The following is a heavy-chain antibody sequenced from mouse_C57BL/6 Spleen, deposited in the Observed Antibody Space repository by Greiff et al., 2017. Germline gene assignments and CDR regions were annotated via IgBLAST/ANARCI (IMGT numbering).Heavy chain of an antibody. J-gene: IGHJ2*01. CDR3: ARGAYYYGSSLYFDY. Sequence: QVQLQQSDAELVKPGASVKISCKVSGYTFTDHTIHWMKQRPEQGLEWIGYIYPRDGSTTYNEKVKGKATLTSDKSSSTAYMQLNRLTSEDSAVYFCARGAYYYGSSLYFDYWGQGTTLTVSS. V-gene: IGHV1-78*01. CDR2: IYPRDGST. D-gene: IGHD1-1*01. CDR1: GYTFTDHT.